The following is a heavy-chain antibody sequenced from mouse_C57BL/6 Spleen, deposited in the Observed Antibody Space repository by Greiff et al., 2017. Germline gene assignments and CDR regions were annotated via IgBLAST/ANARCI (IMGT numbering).Heavy chain of an antibody. CDR1: GFTFSDYG. J-gene: IGHJ2*01. CDR3: ASGSSLWYYFDY. D-gene: IGHD1-1*01. V-gene: IGHV5-17*01. CDR2: LSSGSSTI. Sequence: VTLVESGGGLVKPGGSLKLSCAASGFTFSDYGMHWVRQAPEKGLEWVAYLSSGSSTIYYADTVKGRFTISRYNAKNTLCLQMTSLRSEDTSMYYCASGSSLWYYFDYWGPGTTLTVSS.